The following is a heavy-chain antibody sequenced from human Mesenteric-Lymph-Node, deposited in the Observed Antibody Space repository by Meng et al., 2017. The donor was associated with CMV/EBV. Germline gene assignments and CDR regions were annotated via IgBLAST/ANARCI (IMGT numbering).Heavy chain of an antibody. D-gene: IGHD3-22*01. CDR2: INAGNGNT. J-gene: IGHJ5*02. V-gene: IGHV1-3*01. Sequence: KASGYSFITYAMHWERQAPGQRLEWMGWINAGNGNTKYSQKFQGRVTITRDTSASTAYMELSSLRSEDTAVYYCACLSSGSNGWFDPWGQGTLVTVSS. CDR1: GYSFITYA. CDR3: ACLSSGSNGWFDP.